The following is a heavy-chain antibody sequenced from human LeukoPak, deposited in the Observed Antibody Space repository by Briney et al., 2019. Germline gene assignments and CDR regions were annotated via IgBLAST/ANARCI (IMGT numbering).Heavy chain of an antibody. CDR3: ASGRGYSGRYYFNY. CDR2: INSDGRSA. J-gene: IGHJ4*02. V-gene: IGHV3-74*01. D-gene: IGHD6-13*01. CDR1: GFSFSSYW. Sequence: PGGSLRLSCAASGFSFSSYWMHWVRQAPGEGLVWVSRINSDGRSASYPDSVKGRFTISRDNAKNTLYLQMNSLRAEDTAVYYCASGRGYSGRYYFNYWGQGTLVTVSS.